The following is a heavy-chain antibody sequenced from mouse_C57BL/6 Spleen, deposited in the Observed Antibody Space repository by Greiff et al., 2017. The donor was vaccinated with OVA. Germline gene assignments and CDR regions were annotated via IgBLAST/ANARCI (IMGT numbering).Heavy chain of an antibody. J-gene: IGHJ3*01. V-gene: IGHV1-26*01. CDR3: ARGDYGPFAY. CDR2: INPNNGGT. CDR1: GYTFTDYY. D-gene: IGHD2-4*01. Sequence: EVQLQQSGPELVKPGASVKISCKASGYTFTDYYMNWVKQSHGKSLEWIGDINPNNGGTSYNQKFKGKATLTVDKSSSTAYMEIRSLTSEDSAVYYCARGDYGPFAYWGQGTLVTVSA.